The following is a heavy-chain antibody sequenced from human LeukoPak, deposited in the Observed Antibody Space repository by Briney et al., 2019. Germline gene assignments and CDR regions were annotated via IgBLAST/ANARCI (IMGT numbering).Heavy chain of an antibody. Sequence: GGSLRLSCAGSGFTFSNYAMAWVRQAPGKGLQWVSTISGGPGTTYYADSVKGRLTISRGNFRSTVYLQMNSLRAEDTAVYYCWGYHYYGSGRDAFEIWGQGTTVTVSS. CDR3: WGYHYYGSGRDAFEI. D-gene: IGHD3-10*01. CDR1: GFTFSNYA. V-gene: IGHV3-23*01. J-gene: IGHJ3*02. CDR2: ISGGPGTT.